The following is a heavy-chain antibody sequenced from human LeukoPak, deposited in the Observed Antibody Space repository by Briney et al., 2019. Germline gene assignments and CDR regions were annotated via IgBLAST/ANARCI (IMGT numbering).Heavy chain of an antibody. CDR1: GGSVTSGSYY. V-gene: IGHV4-39*01. D-gene: IGHD6-13*01. CDR3: VRQPRGSSWYFDY. Sequence: SETLSLTCTVSGGSVTSGSYYWGWIRQSPGKGLDWIASIHDTGSTYYKPSLKSRVAISVDTSKKQFSLEVRSVIAADTAIYYCVRQPRGSSWYFDYWGQGTLVTVSS. J-gene: IGHJ4*02. CDR2: IHDTGST.